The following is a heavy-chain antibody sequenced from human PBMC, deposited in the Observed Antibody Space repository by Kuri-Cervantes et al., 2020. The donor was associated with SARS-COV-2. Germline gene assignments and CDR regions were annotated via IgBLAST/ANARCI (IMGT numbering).Heavy chain of an antibody. CDR2: ISFDGSHK. V-gene: IGHV3-30*04. CDR3: ASNLNSRDGYHYPFDY. D-gene: IGHD5-24*01. Sequence: GESLKISCVSSGFTLSNYAMHWVRQAPGEGLEWVAGISFDGSHKFYADSVTGRSTISRDNSQNTLFLQVDSLRAEDTAIYYCASNLNSRDGYHYPFDYWGQGTVVTVSS. J-gene: IGHJ4*02. CDR1: GFTLSNYA.